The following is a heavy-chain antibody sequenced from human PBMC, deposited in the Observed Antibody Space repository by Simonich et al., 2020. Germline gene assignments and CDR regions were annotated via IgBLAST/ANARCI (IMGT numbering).Heavy chain of an antibody. Sequence: EVQLVESGGGLVQPGGSLRLSCAASGFTFSSYEMNWVRQAPGNGRELVSYISSSGSTIYYADSVKGRFTISRDNAKISLYLQMNSLRAEDTAVYYCARHYYGDYYFDYWGQGTLVTVSS. CDR2: ISSSGSTI. CDR3: ARHYYGDYYFDY. D-gene: IGHD4-17*01. J-gene: IGHJ4*02. V-gene: IGHV3-48*03. CDR1: GFTFSSYE.